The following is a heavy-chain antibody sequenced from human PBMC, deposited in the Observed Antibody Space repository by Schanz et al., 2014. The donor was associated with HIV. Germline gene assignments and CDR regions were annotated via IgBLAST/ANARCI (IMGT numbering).Heavy chain of an antibody. D-gene: IGHD5-12*01. J-gene: IGHJ6*02. V-gene: IGHV1-69*01. Sequence: QEQLVQSGAAVRKPGSSVTVSCKTSGGTFKNYALNWVRQAPGQGLEWMGGIIPVFGTANYAQKFQGRVTINADQSTTTVYMYLSSLRSDDTAVYYCTRSRYELHWLDVWGQGTTVTVSS. CDR2: IIPVFGTA. CDR1: GGTFKNYA. CDR3: TRSRYELHWLDV.